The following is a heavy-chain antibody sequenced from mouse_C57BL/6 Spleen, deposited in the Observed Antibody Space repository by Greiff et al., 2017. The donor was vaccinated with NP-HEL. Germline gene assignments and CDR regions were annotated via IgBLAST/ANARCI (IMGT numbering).Heavy chain of an antibody. CDR2: INYDGSSA. CDR3: ARERGAAQAFDY. D-gene: IGHD3-2*02. V-gene: IGHV5-16*01. CDR1: GFTFSDYY. J-gene: IGHJ2*01. Sequence: EVKLVESEGGLVQPGSSMKLSCTASGFTFSDYYMAWVRQVPEKGLEWVANINYDGSSAYYLDSLKSRFIISRDNAKNILYLQMSSLKSEDTATYYCARERGAAQAFDYWGQGTTLTVSS.